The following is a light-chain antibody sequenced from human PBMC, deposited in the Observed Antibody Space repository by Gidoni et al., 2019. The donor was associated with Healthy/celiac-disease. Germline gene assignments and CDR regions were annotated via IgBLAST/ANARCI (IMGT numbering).Light chain of an antibody. V-gene: IGKV1-5*03. CDR2: KAS. J-gene: IGKJ2*01. Sequence: PSTLSASVGDRVTLTGRASQSISSRLAWYQQKPGKAPKLLIYKASSLESGVPSRFSGSGSGTEFTLTISSLQSDDFAAYYCQQYNSYSRTFGEGTKLEIK. CDR1: QSISSR. CDR3: QQYNSYSRT.